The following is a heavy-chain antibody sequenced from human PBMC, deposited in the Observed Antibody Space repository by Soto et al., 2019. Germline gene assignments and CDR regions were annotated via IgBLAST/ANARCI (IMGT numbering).Heavy chain of an antibody. D-gene: IGHD7-27*01. CDR2: FSYSVTN. CDR1: GDSVSSRNYQ. J-gene: IGHJ5*01. Sequence: QVQLQESGPGLVKPSETLSLTCSVSGDSVSSRNYQWSWIRQPPGKGLEWIGYFSYSVTNNYNPSLKSRVTLSVDTSKNQVSLRLSSVTAADTAVYYCARDNWGSLDSWGQGALFTVSS. CDR3: ARDNWGSLDS. V-gene: IGHV4-61*01.